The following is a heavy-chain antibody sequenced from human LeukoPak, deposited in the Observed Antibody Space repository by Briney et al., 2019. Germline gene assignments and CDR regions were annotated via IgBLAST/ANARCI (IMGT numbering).Heavy chain of an antibody. Sequence: PSETLSLTCTVSGGSISSSSYYWDWIREPPGKGLEWIGSIYYSGSTYYNPSLKSRVTISVDTSKNQFSLKLSSVTAADTAVYYCARERGGGYSYGYYYYYYMDVWGKGTTVTVSS. CDR1: GGSISSSSYY. J-gene: IGHJ6*03. D-gene: IGHD5-18*01. V-gene: IGHV4-39*07. CDR2: IYYSGST. CDR3: ARERGGGYSYGYYYYYYMDV.